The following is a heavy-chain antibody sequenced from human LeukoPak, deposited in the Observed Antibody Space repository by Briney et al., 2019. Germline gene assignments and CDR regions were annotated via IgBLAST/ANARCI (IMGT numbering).Heavy chain of an antibody. CDR1: GFTFSSYA. J-gene: IGHJ4*02. Sequence: PGGSLRLSCAASGFTFSSYAMHWVRQAPGKGLEWVAVISYDGSNKYYADSVKGRFTISRDNSKNTLYLQMNSLRAEDTAVYYCARDARDYDYFDYWGQGTLVTVSS. V-gene: IGHV3-30-3*01. CDR3: ARDARDYDYFDY. CDR2: ISYDGSNK. D-gene: IGHD4-17*01.